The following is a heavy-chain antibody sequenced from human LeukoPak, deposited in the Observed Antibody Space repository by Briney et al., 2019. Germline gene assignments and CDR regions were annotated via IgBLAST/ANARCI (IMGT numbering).Heavy chain of an antibody. CDR1: GFTFSTRW. J-gene: IGHJ4*02. CDR3: HPMPYTNN. D-gene: IGHD2-2*01. Sequence: GGSLRLSCAVSGFTSGFTFSTRWIHWVRQAPVKGLEWVSVSKTDGTSTSYADSVKGRFTVSRDNAKNTLYLQMDSLRAEDTAVYYCHPMPYTNNWGQGTLVTVSS. V-gene: IGHV3-74*01. CDR2: SKTDGTST.